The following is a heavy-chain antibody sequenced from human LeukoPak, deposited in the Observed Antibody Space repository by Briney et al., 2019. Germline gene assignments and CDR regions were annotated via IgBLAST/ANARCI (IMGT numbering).Heavy chain of an antibody. Sequence: GGSLRLSCAASGFVFRTYGMHWVRQAPAKGLEWVALISYDGGDTYYADSVKGRFTIYRDNCKNTLDLQMNSLSAEEAGLYYCANTRVRGVNYFDTWGQGTLVTVTS. D-gene: IGHD3-10*01. V-gene: IGHV3-30*18. CDR2: ISYDGGDT. J-gene: IGHJ4*02. CDR3: ANTRVRGVNYFDT. CDR1: GFVFRTYG.